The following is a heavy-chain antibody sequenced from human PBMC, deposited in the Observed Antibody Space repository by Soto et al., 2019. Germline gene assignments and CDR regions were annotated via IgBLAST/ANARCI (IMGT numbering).Heavy chain of an antibody. D-gene: IGHD3-10*01. V-gene: IGHV3-66*01. CDR2: MYSGGTT. J-gene: IGHJ6*02. CDR1: ALTASKNY. CDR3: ARGGSGSDWDYYGMDV. Sequence: EVQLVESGGGLVQPGGSLRLSCAGSALTASKNYMSWVRQPPGKGLEWVSVMYSGGTTYYADSVKDRFSISRDTSKSTLYLQMDNLGAGDTAVYYCARGGSGSDWDYYGMDVWGQGTTVTVSS.